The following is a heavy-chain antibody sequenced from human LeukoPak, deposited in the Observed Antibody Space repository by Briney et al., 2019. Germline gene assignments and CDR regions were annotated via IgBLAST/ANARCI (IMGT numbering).Heavy chain of an antibody. J-gene: IGHJ5*01. V-gene: IGHV3-7*01. CDR1: GFISRGYW. CDR2: IKQDGSEK. CDR3: AREYYGSGSYDS. D-gene: IGHD3-10*01. Sequence: PGGSLRLSCAASGFISRGYWMSWVRQAPGKGLEWVANIKQDGSEKYYVDSVKGRFTISRDNAKNSLYLEMNNLRAEDTALYYCAREYYGSGSYDSWGHGTLSPSPQ.